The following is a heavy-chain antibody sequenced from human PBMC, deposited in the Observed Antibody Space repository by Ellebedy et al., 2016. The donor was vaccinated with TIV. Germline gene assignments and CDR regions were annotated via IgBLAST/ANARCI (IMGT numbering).Heavy chain of an antibody. V-gene: IGHV4-59*01. CDR3: ARTYDILTGYYFDY. D-gene: IGHD3-9*01. CDR2: IHYSGST. CDR1: GGSISSYY. Sequence: MPSETLSLTCTVSGGSISSYYWRWIRQPPGQGLELIGYIHYSGSTDYNPSLKSRVTISVDTSKNQFSLKLSSVTAADTAVYYCARTYDILTGYYFDYWGQGTLVTVSS. J-gene: IGHJ4*02.